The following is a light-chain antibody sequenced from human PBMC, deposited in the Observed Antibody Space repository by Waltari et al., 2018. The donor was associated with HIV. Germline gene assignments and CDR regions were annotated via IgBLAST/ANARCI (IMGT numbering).Light chain of an antibody. Sequence: DIVMTQSPDSLAVSLGERATINCKSSQSVFYSSNNQNYLSWYQQKPGRPPKLLIYCESTGEAGVPGGFSGSGSGTDFTLTNSSLQAEDVAGYYCQQYYTSSSVTFGQGTRVEIK. CDR1: QSVFYSSNNQNY. V-gene: IGKV4-1*01. J-gene: IGKJ5*01. CDR3: QQYYTSSSVT. CDR2: CES.